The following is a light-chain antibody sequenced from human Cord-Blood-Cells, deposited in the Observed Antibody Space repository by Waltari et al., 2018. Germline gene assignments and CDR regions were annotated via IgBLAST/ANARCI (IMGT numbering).Light chain of an antibody. CDR1: KGISNY. V-gene: IGKV1-16*02. Sequence: DVQMTQSPSSLSASVGDRVTITCRASKGISNYLAWLQQKPGKAPKSVIDAASSLQSGVPSKFSGSGSGTDFTLTISSLQPEDFATDYCQQYNSYPLTVDGGTKVEIK. CDR2: AAS. J-gene: IGKJ4*01. CDR3: QQYNSYPLT.